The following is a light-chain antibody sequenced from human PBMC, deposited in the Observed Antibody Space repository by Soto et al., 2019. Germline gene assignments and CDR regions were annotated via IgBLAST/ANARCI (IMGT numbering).Light chain of an antibody. CDR3: CSYAGSSTFVV. V-gene: IGLV2-23*03. Sequence: QSALTQPASVSGSPGQSITISCTGTSSDVGSYNLVSWYQQHPGKAPKLMIYEGSKGPSGVSNRFSGSKSGNTASLTISGLQAEDEADYYCCSYAGSSTFVVFGGGTKVTVL. CDR1: SSDVGSYNL. J-gene: IGLJ2*01. CDR2: EGS.